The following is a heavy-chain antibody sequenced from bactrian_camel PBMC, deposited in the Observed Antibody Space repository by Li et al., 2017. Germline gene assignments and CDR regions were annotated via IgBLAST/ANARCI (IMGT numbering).Heavy chain of an antibody. J-gene: IGHJ4*01. Sequence: SGGGLVQPGGSLRLSCAASGYTYSFCCVAWCRQAPGKEREGVARIATGSGNTYYADSVKGRFTITRDKAKDLVYLQMNGLKPEDTGMYYCAADQLYGTCRDVLDFPARGQGTQVTVS. D-gene: IGHD7*01. CDR3: AADQLYGTCRDVLDFPA. CDR1: GYTYSFCC. CDR2: IATGSGNT. V-gene: IGHV3S25*01.